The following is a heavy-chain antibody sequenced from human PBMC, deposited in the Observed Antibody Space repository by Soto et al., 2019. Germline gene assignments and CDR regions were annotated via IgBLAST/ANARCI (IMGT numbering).Heavy chain of an antibody. D-gene: IGHD5-18*01. Sequence: RSLTCTVSGGSISSGDYYWSWIRQPPGKGLEWIGYIYHSGSTYYNPSVKSRVTISVDTSKNQFSLKVRSVTAADTAVYYCARELPRTNRFDPWGQGTLVTVSS. CDR1: GGSISSGDYY. J-gene: IGHJ5*02. CDR2: IYHSGST. V-gene: IGHV4-30-4*01. CDR3: ARELPRTNRFDP.